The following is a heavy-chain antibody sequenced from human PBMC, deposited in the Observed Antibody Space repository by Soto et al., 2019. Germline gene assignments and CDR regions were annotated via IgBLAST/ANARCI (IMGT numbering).Heavy chain of an antibody. Sequence: SETLSLTCAVYGGSFSGYYWSWIRQPPGKELEWIGEINHSGSTNYNPSLKSRLTISVDTSKNQFSLKVSSVTAADTALYYCARVGSTVTTSGAVSVWGQGTTVTVSS. J-gene: IGHJ6*02. V-gene: IGHV4-34*01. CDR1: GGSFSGYY. CDR2: INHSGST. CDR3: ARVGSTVTTSGAVSV. D-gene: IGHD4-4*01.